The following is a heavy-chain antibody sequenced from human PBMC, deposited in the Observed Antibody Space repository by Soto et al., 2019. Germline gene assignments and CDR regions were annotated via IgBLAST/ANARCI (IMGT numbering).Heavy chain of an antibody. CDR2: IYYSGST. CDR1: GGSISSYY. V-gene: IGHV4-59*01. Sequence: SETLSLTCTVSGGSISSYYWSWIRQPPGKGLEWIGYIYYSGSTNYNPSLKSRVTISVDTSKNQFSLKLSSVTAADTAMYYCARFYCSSTSCYGYNWFDPWGQGTLVTVSS. CDR3: ARFYCSSTSCYGYNWFDP. D-gene: IGHD2-2*01. J-gene: IGHJ5*02.